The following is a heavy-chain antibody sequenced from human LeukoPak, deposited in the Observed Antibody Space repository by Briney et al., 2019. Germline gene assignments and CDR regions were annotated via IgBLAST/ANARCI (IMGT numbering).Heavy chain of an antibody. CDR3: ARDRVVPAAMGWFDP. D-gene: IGHD2-2*01. Sequence: GASVKVSCKASGYTFTSYGISWVRLAPGQGLEWMGWISAYNGNTNYAQKLQGRVTMTTDTSTSTAYMELRSLRSDDTAVYYCARDRVVPAAMGWFDPWGQGTLVTVSS. J-gene: IGHJ5*02. CDR1: GYTFTSYG. V-gene: IGHV1-18*01. CDR2: ISAYNGNT.